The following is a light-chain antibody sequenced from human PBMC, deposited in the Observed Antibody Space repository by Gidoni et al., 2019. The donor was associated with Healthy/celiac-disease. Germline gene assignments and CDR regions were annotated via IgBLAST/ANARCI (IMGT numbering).Light chain of an antibody. J-gene: IGKJ1*01. Sequence: VVLTHSPLSLPVTLGQPSSIPCRPSQSLLYSDGNTYLNWFHQRPGQSPRRLIYGVSNRDSGAPDRFTGSGSGSDFTLKISRVEADDVGIYYCRQGTHWPQTFXXXTRVEIK. CDR1: QSLLYSDGNTY. CDR2: GVS. V-gene: IGKV2-30*01. CDR3: RQGTHWPQT.